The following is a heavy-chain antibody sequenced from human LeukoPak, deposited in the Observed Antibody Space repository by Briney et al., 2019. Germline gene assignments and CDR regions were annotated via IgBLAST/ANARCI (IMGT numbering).Heavy chain of an antibody. Sequence: SETLSLTCTVSGGSISSYYWSWIRQPPGKGLEWIGYIYTSGSTNYKPSLKSRVTISVDTSKNQFSLKLSSVTAADTAVYYCARQDYDFWSGYSGYYYMDVWGKGTTVTVSS. CDR3: ARQDYDFWSGYSGYYYMDV. D-gene: IGHD3-3*01. CDR2: IYTSGST. V-gene: IGHV4-4*09. J-gene: IGHJ6*03. CDR1: GGSISSYY.